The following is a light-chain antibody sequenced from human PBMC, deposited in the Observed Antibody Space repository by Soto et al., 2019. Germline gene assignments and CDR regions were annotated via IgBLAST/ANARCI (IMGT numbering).Light chain of an antibody. CDR2: DAS. Sequence: EIVLTQSPATLSLSPGESATISCRASQSVSSYLAWYQQKPGQAPRLLIYDASNRATGIPARFSGSGSGTDFTLTISSLEPEDFAVYYCQQRSNWPYTFGQGTKLEIK. V-gene: IGKV3-11*01. J-gene: IGKJ2*01. CDR1: QSVSSY. CDR3: QQRSNWPYT.